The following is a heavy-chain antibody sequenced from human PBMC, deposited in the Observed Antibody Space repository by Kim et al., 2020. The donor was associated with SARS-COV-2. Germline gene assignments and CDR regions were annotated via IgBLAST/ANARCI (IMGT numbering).Heavy chain of an antibody. CDR2: INPNSGGT. V-gene: IGHV1-2*02. CDR3: ARDLFTPWSSTSCYSDFWSGPC. Sequence: ASVKVSCKASGYTFTGYYMHWVRQAPGQGLEWMGWINPNSGGTNYAQKFQGRVTMTRDTSISTAYMELSRLRSDDTAVYYCARDLFTPWSSTSCYSDFWSGPCWGQGTLVTVSS. J-gene: IGHJ1*01. CDR1: GYTFTGYY. D-gene: IGHD3-3*01.